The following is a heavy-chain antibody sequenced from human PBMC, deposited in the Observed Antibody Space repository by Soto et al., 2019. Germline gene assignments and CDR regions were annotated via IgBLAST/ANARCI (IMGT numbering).Heavy chain of an antibody. V-gene: IGHV4-39*01. J-gene: IGHJ4*02. Sequence: LETLSLTYTVSWDSIVNRSCCWDWIRQPPGKGLEWIGSIYYSGSTNYNPSLKSRVTISVDTSKNQFSLKLSSVTAADMAVYYCARQGGGGRSFDYWGQGTLVPVSS. CDR1: WDSIVNRSCC. D-gene: IGHD2-15*01. CDR3: ARQGGGGRSFDY. CDR2: IYYSGST.